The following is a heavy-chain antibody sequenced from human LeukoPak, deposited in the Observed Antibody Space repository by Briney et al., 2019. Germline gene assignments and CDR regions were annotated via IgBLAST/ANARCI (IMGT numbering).Heavy chain of an antibody. CDR3: ATDQMYYYGSRSYSPFNH. Sequence: GRALRLSCAASGFTFSTYGMQWVRQAPGKGLEWVALIWYDGNNKYYADSVKGRFTISRDNSKNTLYLQMNSLRAEDTAVYYCATDQMYYYGSRSYSPFNHWGQGTLVTVSS. CDR2: IWYDGNNK. D-gene: IGHD3-10*01. V-gene: IGHV3-33*01. CDR1: GFTFSTYG. J-gene: IGHJ4*02.